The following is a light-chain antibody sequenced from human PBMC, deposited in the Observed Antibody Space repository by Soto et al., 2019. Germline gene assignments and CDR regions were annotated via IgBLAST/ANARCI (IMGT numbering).Light chain of an antibody. CDR2: GAS. CDR3: QQYANSPPT. Sequence: EIVLTQSPGTLSLSPGERATLSCRASQSVSSNYLAWYQQKPGQAPRLLIYGASTRATGIPDRFSGSGSGTDFTLTISRLEPEDFAVYYCQQYANSPPTFDQGTKVEIK. CDR1: QSVSSNY. J-gene: IGKJ1*01. V-gene: IGKV3-20*01.